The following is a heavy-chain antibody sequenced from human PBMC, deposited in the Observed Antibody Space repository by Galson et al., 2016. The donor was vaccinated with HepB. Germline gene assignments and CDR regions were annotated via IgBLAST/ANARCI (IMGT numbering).Heavy chain of an antibody. D-gene: IGHD6-19*01. V-gene: IGHV1-46*01. CDR3: AGEGWGSVAGPRRLVP. J-gene: IGHJ5*02. Sequence: SVKLSCKASGYTFTSYNVHWVRQAPGQGLEWLGIINPSGGSTSYAQKFQGRVTMPRDTSTRTAYMELRSLRSDDTAVYYCAGEGWGSVAGPRRLVPWGQGTLVTVSS. CDR1: GYTFTSYN. CDR2: INPSGGST.